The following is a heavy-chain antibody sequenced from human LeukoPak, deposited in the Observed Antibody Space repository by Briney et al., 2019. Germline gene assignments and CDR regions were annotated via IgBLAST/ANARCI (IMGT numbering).Heavy chain of an antibody. J-gene: IGHJ4*02. V-gene: IGHV3-7*01. CDR2: INHNGNVN. CDR3: ARDQGLNSPDY. D-gene: IGHD2-21*01. CDR1: GFTFSSYW. Sequence: GGSLRLSCAASGFTFSSYWMNWARQAPGKGLEWVASINHNGNVNYYVDSVKGRFTISRDNSKNTLYLQMNSLRAEDTAVYYCARDQGLNSPDYWGQGTLVTVSS.